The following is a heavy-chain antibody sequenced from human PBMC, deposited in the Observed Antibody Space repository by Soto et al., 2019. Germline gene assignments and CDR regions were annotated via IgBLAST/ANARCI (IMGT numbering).Heavy chain of an antibody. CDR3: AVIGYDLDY. D-gene: IGHD5-12*01. Sequence: QVQLVQSGAEVKEPGASVKVSCKASGYTFTTYDIYWMRQATGQGLEWMGWMNPYTGNTGYAQKFKGRVTITADTSTSTAYMELSSLRFEDTAFYYCAVIGYDLDYWGQGTLVAVSS. J-gene: IGHJ4*02. V-gene: IGHV1-8*01. CDR2: MNPYTGNT. CDR1: GYTFTTYD.